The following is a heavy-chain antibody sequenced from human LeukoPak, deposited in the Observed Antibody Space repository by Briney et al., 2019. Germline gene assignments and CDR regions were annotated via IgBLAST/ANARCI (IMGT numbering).Heavy chain of an antibody. D-gene: IGHD6-13*01. CDR1: GFTFSSYA. CDR2: ISGSGGST. Sequence: QPGGSLGLSCAASGFTFSSYAMSWVRQAPGKGLEWVSAISGSGGSTYYADSVKGRFTISRDNSKNTLYLQMNSLRAEDTAVYYCARDLSSSYYFDYWGQGTLVTVSS. CDR3: ARDLSSSYYFDY. J-gene: IGHJ4*02. V-gene: IGHV3-23*01.